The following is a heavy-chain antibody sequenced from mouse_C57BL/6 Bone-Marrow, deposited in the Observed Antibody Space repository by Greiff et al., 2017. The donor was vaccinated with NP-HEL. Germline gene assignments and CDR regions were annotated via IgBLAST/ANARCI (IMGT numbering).Heavy chain of an antibody. CDR3: VRDGSSRYAMDY. CDR2: LRSKSSTYAT. V-gene: IGHV10-3*01. J-gene: IGHJ4*01. D-gene: IGHD1-1*01. CDR1: GFTFNTYA. Sequence: EVKLMESGGGLVQPKGSLKLSCAASGFTFNTYAMHWVRQAPGQGLEWVARLRSKSSTYATYYADSVKDRFTISRDDSQSMLYLQMNNLKTEDTAMYYCVRDGSSRYAMDYWGQGTSVTVSS.